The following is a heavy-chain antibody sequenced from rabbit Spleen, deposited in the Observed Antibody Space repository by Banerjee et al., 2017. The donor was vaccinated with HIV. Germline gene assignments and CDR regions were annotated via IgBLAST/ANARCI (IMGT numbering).Heavy chain of an antibody. J-gene: IGHJ4*01. Sequence: QEHLKESGGGLVQPGGSLKLSCTASGFTLSTYYMNWVRQAPGKGLEWIGCIYTGDGNTYYASWVNGRFTISKTSSTTVTLQMTSLTAADTATYFCARDLDGVIGWNFGWWGPGTLVTVS. CDR2: IYTGDGNT. CDR3: ARDLDGVIGWNFGW. V-gene: IGHV1S45*01. CDR1: GFTLSTYYM. D-gene: IGHD1-1*01.